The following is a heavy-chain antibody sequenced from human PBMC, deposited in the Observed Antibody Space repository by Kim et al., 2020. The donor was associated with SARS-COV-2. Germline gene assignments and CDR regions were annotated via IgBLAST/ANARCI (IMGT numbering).Heavy chain of an antibody. CDR3: VRGTAGVGYYYYGMDV. CDR1: GFSFGKYS. D-gene: IGHD6-13*01. CDR2: ICIGTSPI. Sequence: GGSLRLSCAASGFSFGKYSMNWVRQAPGKGLEWVSYICIGTSPIYHGDSVKGRFTISRDDAKNSLYLQMNSLRAEDSAVYYCVRGTAGVGYYYYGMDVWGQGTTVNVSS. J-gene: IGHJ6*02. V-gene: IGHV3-48*04.